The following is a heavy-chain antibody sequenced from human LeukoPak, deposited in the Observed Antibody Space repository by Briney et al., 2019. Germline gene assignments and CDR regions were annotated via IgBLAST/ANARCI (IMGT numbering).Heavy chain of an antibody. D-gene: IGHD1-26*01. J-gene: IGHJ4*02. CDR1: GGSISGYY. V-gene: IGHV4-59*08. CDR2: IYYSGST. CDR3: ARHGTLGSTTYPLDY. Sequence: SEAVSLTCTVSGGSISGYYWSWIRQAPGKGLDWIGNIYYSGSTNYNPSLKSRVTVSVDTSKNQFSLKLSPVTAADTAVYYCARHGTLGSTTYPLDYWGQGTLVTVFS.